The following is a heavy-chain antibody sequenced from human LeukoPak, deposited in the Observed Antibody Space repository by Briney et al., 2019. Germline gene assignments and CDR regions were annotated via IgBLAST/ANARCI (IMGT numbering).Heavy chain of an antibody. Sequence: ASVKVSCKASGYTFTSYYMHWVRQAPGQGLEWMGIINPSGGSTSYAQKFQGRVTMTRDTSTSTVYMELSSLRSEDTAVYYCARDRNEHYYGSSGPNWYFDLWGRGTLVTVSS. CDR3: ARDRNEHYYGSSGPNWYFDL. CDR2: INPSGGST. J-gene: IGHJ2*01. D-gene: IGHD3-22*01. CDR1: GYTFTSYY. V-gene: IGHV1-46*01.